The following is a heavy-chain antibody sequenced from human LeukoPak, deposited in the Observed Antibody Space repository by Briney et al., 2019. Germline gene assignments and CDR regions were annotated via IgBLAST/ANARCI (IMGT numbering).Heavy chain of an antibody. J-gene: IGHJ4*02. CDR2: ISGSGSTT. D-gene: IGHD2/OR15-2a*01. Sequence: PVGSLRLSCAVSRLTFSSYAMSSVRQAPGRGLEWVSGISGSGSTTLYADSVKGRFAISRDNSRSTLFLRMSSLRVEDTAIYYCAKRDISDSSTYSPLFDCWGEGTLVTVSS. CDR1: RLTFSSYA. V-gene: IGHV3-23*01. CDR3: AKRDISDSSTYSPLFDC.